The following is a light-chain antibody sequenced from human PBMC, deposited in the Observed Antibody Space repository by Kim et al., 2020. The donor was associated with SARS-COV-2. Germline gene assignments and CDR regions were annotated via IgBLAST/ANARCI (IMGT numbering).Light chain of an antibody. CDR1: QSVSSN. J-gene: IGKJ5*01. V-gene: IGKV3-15*01. Sequence: SPGERATLSCRASQSVSSNLAWYQQKPGQAPRLLIYGASSRATGIPARFSGSGSGTEFTLTISSLQSEEFAINYCQQYDNWPLTYGKGTRLEIK. CDR2: GAS. CDR3: QQYDNWPLT.